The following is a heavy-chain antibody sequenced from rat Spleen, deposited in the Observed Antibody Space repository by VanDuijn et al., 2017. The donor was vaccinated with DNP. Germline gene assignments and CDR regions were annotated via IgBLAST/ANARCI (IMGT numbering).Heavy chain of an antibody. D-gene: IGHD1-12*02. V-gene: IGHV5-46*01. CDR1: GFTFSNFP. J-gene: IGHJ2*01. CDR2: ITTGGVNT. CDR3: ARDRYYDGRYYYGFDY. Sequence: EVQLVESGGGLVQPRRSMKLSCTASGFTFSNFPMAWVRQAPTKGLEWVTTITTGGVNTYYRESVRGRFTISRDDAKNTLYLQMNSLRSEDTATYYCARDRYYDGRYYYGFDYWGQGVMVTVSS.